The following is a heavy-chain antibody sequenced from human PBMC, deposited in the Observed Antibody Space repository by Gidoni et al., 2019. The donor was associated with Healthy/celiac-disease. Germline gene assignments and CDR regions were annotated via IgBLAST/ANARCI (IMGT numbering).Heavy chain of an antibody. CDR3: ARDRGCSDRIPHDAFDI. J-gene: IGHJ3*02. Sequence: QVQLQETGPGLVMPSQTLSLPCTVSGGSISSRSYYWSWIRQPAGKGLEWIGRIYTSGSTNYNPSLKSRVTISVDTSKNQFSLKLSSVTAADTAVYYCARDRGCSDRIPHDAFDIWGQGTMVTVSS. CDR1: GGSISSRSYY. V-gene: IGHV4-61*02. CDR2: IYTSGST. D-gene: IGHD5-12*01.